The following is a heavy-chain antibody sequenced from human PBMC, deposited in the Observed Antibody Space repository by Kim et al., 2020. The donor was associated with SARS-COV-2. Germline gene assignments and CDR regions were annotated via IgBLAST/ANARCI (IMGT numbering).Heavy chain of an antibody. J-gene: IGHJ6*02. CDR1: GFTFGDYA. V-gene: IGHV3-9*01. Sequence: GGSLRLSCAASGFTFGDYAMSWVRQAPGKGLEWVSGISCNSGSIDYADSVKGRFTISRDNAKNSLYLQMNSLRAEDTALYYCAKDLSPEYYYDNDVWGQG. CDR3: AKDLSPEYYYDNDV. CDR2: ISCNSGSI.